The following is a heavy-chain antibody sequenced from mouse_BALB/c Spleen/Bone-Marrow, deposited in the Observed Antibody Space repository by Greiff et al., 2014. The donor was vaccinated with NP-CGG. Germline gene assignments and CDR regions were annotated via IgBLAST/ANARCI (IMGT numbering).Heavy chain of an antibody. CDR2: IYPGNSDT. D-gene: IGHD1-1*01. Sequence: VQLQQSGTVLARPGASVKMSCKASGFTFNSYWMHWVKQRPGQGLEWIGAIYPGNSDTSYNQKFKGKAKLTAVTSTSTAYMELSSLTNEDSAVYYCTRVITAVLGTRVVYLWGQGSPVTVSA. V-gene: IGHV1-5*01. CDR1: GFTFNSYW. J-gene: IGHJ4*01. CDR3: TRVITAVLGTRVVYL.